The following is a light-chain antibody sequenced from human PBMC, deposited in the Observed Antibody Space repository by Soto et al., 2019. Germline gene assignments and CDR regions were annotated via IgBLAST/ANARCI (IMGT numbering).Light chain of an antibody. CDR2: EES. J-gene: IGKJ4*01. V-gene: IGKV1-9*01. CDR3: QQVKTYPRT. Sequence: IQLTQSPSSLSASVGDRVTITCRASQDIANNMAWYQQKPGKPPKLLIYEESTLHSGVPSRFSGRKSGTQFTLTIDSLQPEDFATYYCQQVKTYPRTFGGGTKVDIK. CDR1: QDIANN.